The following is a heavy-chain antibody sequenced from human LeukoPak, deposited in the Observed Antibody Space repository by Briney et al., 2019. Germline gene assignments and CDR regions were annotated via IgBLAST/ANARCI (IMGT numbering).Heavy chain of an antibody. V-gene: IGHV4-59*01. CDR1: GGSISNKY. J-gene: IGHJ4*02. Sequence: PSETLSLTCTVSGGSISNKYWSWIRQPPGKGLEWIGYIYYSGSTNYNPSLKSRVTILVDTSKNQFSLKLSSVTAADTAVYYCARVRYSSSVDYWGQGTLVTVSS. D-gene: IGHD6-13*01. CDR2: IYYSGST. CDR3: ARVRYSSSVDY.